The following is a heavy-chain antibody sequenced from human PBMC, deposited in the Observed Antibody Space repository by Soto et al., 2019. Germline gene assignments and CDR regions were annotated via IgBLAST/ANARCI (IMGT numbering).Heavy chain of an antibody. J-gene: IGHJ4*02. CDR2: VCYRGTT. D-gene: IGHD6-6*01. CDR1: GDSIDTSSYC. V-gene: IGHV4-39*01. CDR3: ARQGEHSSSYFFDS. Sequence: SETLSLTCTVSGDSIDTSSYCWGWIRQPPGKGLEWIGSVCYRGTTYYNPSLKSRLTISVDASKRQFSLKLSSVTAADTAVFYCARQGEHSSSYFFDSWGQGTLVTVSS.